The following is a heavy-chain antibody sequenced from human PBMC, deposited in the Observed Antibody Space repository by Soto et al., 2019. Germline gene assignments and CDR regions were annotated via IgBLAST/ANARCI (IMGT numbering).Heavy chain of an antibody. Sequence: QVQLVESGGGVVQPGRSLRLSCAASGFTFSSYGMHWVRQAPGKGLEWVAVISYDGSNKYYADSVKGRFTISRDNSKNTLYLQMNILRAEDTAVYYCAKTPIAVAAINWFDPWGQGTLVTVSS. J-gene: IGHJ5*02. CDR1: GFTFSSYG. D-gene: IGHD6-19*01. CDR3: AKTPIAVAAINWFDP. CDR2: ISYDGSNK. V-gene: IGHV3-30*18.